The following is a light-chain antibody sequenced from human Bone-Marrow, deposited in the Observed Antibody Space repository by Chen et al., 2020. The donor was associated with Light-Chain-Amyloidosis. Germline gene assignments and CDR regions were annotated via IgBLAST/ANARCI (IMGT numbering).Light chain of an antibody. CDR2: AAS. CDR1: QGISSY. CDR3: QQLNSYPRT. J-gene: IGKJ1*01. Sequence: DIQLTQSPSFLSASVGDRVTITCRASQGISSYLAWYQQKPGKAPKLLIYAASTLQSGAPSRFSGSGSGTEFTLTSSSLQPEDFANYYCQQLNSYPRTFGQGTKVEIK. V-gene: IGKV1-9*01.